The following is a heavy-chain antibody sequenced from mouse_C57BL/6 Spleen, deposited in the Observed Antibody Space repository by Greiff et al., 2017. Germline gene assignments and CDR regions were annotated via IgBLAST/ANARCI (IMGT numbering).Heavy chain of an antibody. CDR1: GYTFTSYW. V-gene: IGHV1-53*01. J-gene: IGHJ1*03. Sequence: QVQLQQPGTELVKPGASVKLSCKASGYTFTSYWMHWVKQRPGQGLEWIGNINPSNGGTNYNEKFKSKATLTVDKSSSTAYMQRSSLTSEDSAVDYCARDYGSSYGGYFDVGGTGTTVTVSS. D-gene: IGHD1-1*01. CDR3: ARDYGSSYGGYFDV. CDR2: INPSNGGT.